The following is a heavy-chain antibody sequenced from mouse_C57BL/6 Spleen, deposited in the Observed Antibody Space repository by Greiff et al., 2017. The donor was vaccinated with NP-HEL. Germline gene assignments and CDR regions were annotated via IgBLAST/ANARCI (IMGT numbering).Heavy chain of an antibody. CDR3: AKDWDDLCDY. J-gene: IGHJ2*01. CDR2: INPNNGGT. CDR1: GYTFTDYY. V-gene: IGHV1-26*01. Sequence: EVQLQQSGPELVKPGASVKISCKASGYTFTDYYMNWVKQSHGKSLEWIGDINPNNGGTSYNQKFKGKATLTVDKSSSTAYMELRSLTSEDSAVYYCAKDWDDLCDYWGQGTTLTVSA. D-gene: IGHD4-1*01.